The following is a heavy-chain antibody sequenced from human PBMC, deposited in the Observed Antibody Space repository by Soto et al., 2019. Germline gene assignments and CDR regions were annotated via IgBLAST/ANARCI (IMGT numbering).Heavy chain of an antibody. J-gene: IGHJ4*02. D-gene: IGHD6-13*01. V-gene: IGHV4-59*01. CDR1: GDSISSYY. CDR2: IYYSGHT. CDR3: ARDQGIGASGPFDY. Sequence: QVQLQESGPGLIKPSETLSLTCTVSGDSISSYYWSWIRQPPGKGLEWIGFIYYSGHTNYTPSLKSRVTMSRDTSKNQFSLKLSSVTAADTAVYYCARDQGIGASGPFDYWGLGSLVTVSS.